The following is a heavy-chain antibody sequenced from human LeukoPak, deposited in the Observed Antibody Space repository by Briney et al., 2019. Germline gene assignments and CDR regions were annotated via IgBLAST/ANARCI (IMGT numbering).Heavy chain of an antibody. CDR1: GYSFTSYW. D-gene: IGHD6-13*01. Sequence: GESLKISCKGSGYSFTSYWIGWVRQMPGKGLEWMGIIYPGDSDTRYSPSFQGQVTISADKSISTAFLQWSSLKASDIAMYYCAVFLGIAAAGTLDYFDYWGQGTLVTVSS. J-gene: IGHJ4*02. V-gene: IGHV5-51*01. CDR3: AVFLGIAAAGTLDYFDY. CDR2: IYPGDSDT.